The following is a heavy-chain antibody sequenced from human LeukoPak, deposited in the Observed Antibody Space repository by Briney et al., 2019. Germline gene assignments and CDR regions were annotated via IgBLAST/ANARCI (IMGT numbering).Heavy chain of an antibody. CDR1: GFTFSSYW. Sequence: GGSLRLSCAASGFTFSSYWMSWVRQAPGKGLEWVANIKHNGSQKNYVDSVKGRFTISRDNAKNSLYLQMNSLRAEDTAVYYCAKQLGYCSDGSCYFPYWGQGTLVTVSS. D-gene: IGHD2-15*01. J-gene: IGHJ4*02. V-gene: IGHV3-7*03. CDR3: AKQLGYCSDGSCYFPY. CDR2: IKHNGSQK.